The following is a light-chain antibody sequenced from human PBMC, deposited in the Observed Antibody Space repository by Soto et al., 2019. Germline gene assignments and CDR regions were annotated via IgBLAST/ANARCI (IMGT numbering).Light chain of an antibody. Sequence: DIQMTQSPSTLSAFVGDRVTITCRASQSISRYLAWYQQKPGKAPKILIYDVSTLENGVPSKFSGSGSGTEFTLTISGLQPYDFAIYYCQQYNTYPYTFGQGTKLEIK. CDR1: QSISRY. CDR3: QQYNTYPYT. V-gene: IGKV1-5*01. CDR2: DVS. J-gene: IGKJ2*01.